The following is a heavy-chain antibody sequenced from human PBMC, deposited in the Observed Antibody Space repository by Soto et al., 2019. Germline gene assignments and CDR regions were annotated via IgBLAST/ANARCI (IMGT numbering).Heavy chain of an antibody. D-gene: IGHD6-13*01. CDR3: VRRHVSATGIDWFDP. Sequence: ASVKVSCKDSGYTFTSYGIHWVRQAPGQRLEWMGWINAANGDTKYSPKFQGRVTITRDTSASTAYMELSSLRSEDTAVYYCVRRHVSATGIDWFDPWGQGTLGTVSS. V-gene: IGHV1-3*01. CDR2: INAANGDT. J-gene: IGHJ5*02. CDR1: GYTFTSYG.